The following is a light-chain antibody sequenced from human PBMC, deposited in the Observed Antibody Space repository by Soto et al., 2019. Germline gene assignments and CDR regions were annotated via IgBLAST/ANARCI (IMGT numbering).Light chain of an antibody. V-gene: IGLV4-60*02. J-gene: IGLJ3*02. CDR3: ETWDSFTHTV. Sequence: QPVLTQSSSASASLGSSVKLTCTLSSGHSSYIIAWHQQQPGKAPRYLMKLEGSGSYNKGSGVPDRFSGSSSGADRYLTISNLQFEDEADSYCETWDSFTHTVFGGGTKLTVL. CDR1: SGHSSYI. CDR2: LEGSGSY.